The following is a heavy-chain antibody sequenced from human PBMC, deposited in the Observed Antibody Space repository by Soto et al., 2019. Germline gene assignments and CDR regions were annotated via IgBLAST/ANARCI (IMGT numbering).Heavy chain of an antibody. CDR1: GFTFSSYS. V-gene: IGHV3-48*02. CDR3: ARDGTMVRGVIISKRAFDI. J-gene: IGHJ3*02. D-gene: IGHD3-10*01. CDR2: ISSSSSTI. Sequence: GGSLRLSCAASGFTFSSYSMNWVRQAPGKGLEWVSYISSSSSTIYYADSVKGRFTISRDNAKNSLYLQMNSLRDEDMAVYYCARDGTMVRGVIISKRAFDIWGQGTMVTVSS.